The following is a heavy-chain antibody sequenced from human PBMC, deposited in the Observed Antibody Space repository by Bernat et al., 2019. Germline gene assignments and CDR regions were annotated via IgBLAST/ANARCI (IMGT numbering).Heavy chain of an antibody. Sequence: EVQLLESGGDSVQPGGSLRLSCAASGFTFSTYAMSWVRQAPGKGLEWVSTISSSGRTTYSPDSVKGRFTISRDNSKNSLYLQMSSLRAEDTAIYYCAKKHTMTSAGNYFDYWGRGTLVTVSS. J-gene: IGHJ4*02. CDR3: AKKHTMTSAGNYFDY. CDR2: ISSSGRTT. D-gene: IGHD4-17*01. CDR1: GFTFSTYA. V-gene: IGHV3-23*01.